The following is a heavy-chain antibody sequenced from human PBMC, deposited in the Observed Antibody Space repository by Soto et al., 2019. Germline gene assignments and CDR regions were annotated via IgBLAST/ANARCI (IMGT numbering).Heavy chain of an antibody. J-gene: IGHJ4*02. CDR1: GFTFSSYG. D-gene: IGHD2-21*02. Sequence: GGSLGLSSAASGFTFSSYGMHWVRQAPGKGLEWVAVISYDGSNKYYADSVKGRFTISRDNSKNTLYLQMNSLRAEDTAGDYCAKAMVGTASPYYFAYWGQGT. V-gene: IGHV3-30*18. CDR3: AKAMVGTASPYYFAY. CDR2: ISYDGSNK.